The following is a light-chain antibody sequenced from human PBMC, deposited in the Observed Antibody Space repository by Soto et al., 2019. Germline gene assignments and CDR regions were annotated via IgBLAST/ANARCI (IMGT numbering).Light chain of an antibody. V-gene: IGKV1-9*01. J-gene: IGKJ4*01. CDR2: DAS. CDR1: QGISSY. Sequence: IQLTQFPPFLSASVGDRVTITCRASQGISSYLAWYQQEPGKAPKVLIYDASTLQSGVPSRFSGSGSGTEFTLTISSLQPEDFATYYCQQVNSYPLTFGGGTKVEIK. CDR3: QQVNSYPLT.